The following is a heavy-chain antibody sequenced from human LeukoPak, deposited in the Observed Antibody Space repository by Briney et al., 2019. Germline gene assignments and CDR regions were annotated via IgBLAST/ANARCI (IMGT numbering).Heavy chain of an antibody. V-gene: IGHV3-30*01. D-gene: IGHD5-18*01. CDR3: ARDSGLGNFEVDTAFDY. J-gene: IGHJ4*02. CDR1: GFTFSSYA. Sequence: PGGSLRLSCAASGFTFSSYAMHWVRQAPGKGLEWVAVISYDGSNKYYADSVKGRFTISRDNSKNTLYLQMNSLRAEDTAVYYCARDSGLGNFEVDTAFDYWGQGTLVTVSS. CDR2: ISYDGSNK.